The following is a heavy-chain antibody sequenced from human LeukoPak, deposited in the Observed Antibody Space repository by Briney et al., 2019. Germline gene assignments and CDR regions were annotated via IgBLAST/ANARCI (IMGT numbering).Heavy chain of an antibody. J-gene: IGHJ4*02. D-gene: IGHD2-8*01. V-gene: IGHV1-24*01. Sequence: ASVKVSCKVSGYTPTKLSIHWVRQAPGKGLEWMGGFDPEEGEAFYAQSFEGRVTMTEDISTDTAYMDLSSLTSEDTAVYYCATGDPHRCNNGVCYVFDYWGQGTLVTVSS. CDR3: ATGDPHRCNNGVCYVFDY. CDR2: FDPEEGEA. CDR1: GYTPTKLS.